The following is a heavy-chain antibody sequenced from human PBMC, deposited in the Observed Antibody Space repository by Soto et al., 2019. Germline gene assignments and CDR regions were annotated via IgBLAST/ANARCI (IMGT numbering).Heavy chain of an antibody. CDR1: CGSFSGYY. V-gene: IGHV4-34*01. J-gene: IGHJ5*02. CDR3: ARVGYSGYDGWFDP. Sequence: QVQLQQWCAGLLKPSETLSLTCAVYCGSFSGYYWRWIRQPPGKGLVWIGEINHSGSTNYNPSLKSRVTISVDKSKNQLSLELSSVTATDTAVYYCARVGYSGYDGWFDPWGQGTLVTVSS. D-gene: IGHD5-12*01. CDR2: INHSGST.